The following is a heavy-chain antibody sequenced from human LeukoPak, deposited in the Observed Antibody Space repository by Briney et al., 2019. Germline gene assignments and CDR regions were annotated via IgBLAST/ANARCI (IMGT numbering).Heavy chain of an antibody. V-gene: IGHV3-9*01. CDR3: AKALTLGSSSAFDP. D-gene: IGHD6-13*01. Sequence: GGSLRLSCAASGFTFDDYAMHWVRQAPGKGLEWVSGISWNSGSIGYADSVKGRFTISRDNAKNSLYLQTNSLRAEDTALYYCAKALTLGSSSAFDPWGQGTLVTVSS. J-gene: IGHJ5*02. CDR1: GFTFDDYA. CDR2: ISWNSGSI.